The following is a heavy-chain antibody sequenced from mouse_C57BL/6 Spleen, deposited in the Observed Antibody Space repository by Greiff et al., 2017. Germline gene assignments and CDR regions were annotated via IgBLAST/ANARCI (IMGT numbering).Heavy chain of an antibody. CDR3: ASLITTGGY. V-gene: IGHV2-2*01. CDR2: IWSGGST. J-gene: IGHJ3*01. Sequence: QVQLQQSGPGLMQPSQSLSITCTVSGFSLTSYGVHWVRQSPGKGLEWLGVIWSGGSTDYNAAFISRLSISKDNSKSQVFFKMNSLQADDTAIYYCASLITTGGYWGQGTLVTVSA. CDR1: GFSLTSYG. D-gene: IGHD1-1*01.